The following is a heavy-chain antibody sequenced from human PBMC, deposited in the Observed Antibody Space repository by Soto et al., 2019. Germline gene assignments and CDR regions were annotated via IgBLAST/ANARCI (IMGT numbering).Heavy chain of an antibody. CDR3: ARRPFYDTSPWFDP. V-gene: IGHV2-5*02. D-gene: IGHD3-22*01. CDR2: IYWDDDK. CDR1: GFSLSTSGVG. Sequence: QITLKESGPTLVKPTQTLTLTCTFSGFSLSTSGVGVGWIRQPPGKALEWLALIYWDDDKRYSPSLKSRLTISKDTYKNQVVLTMTNMGPVDTATYYCARRPFYDTSPWFDPWGKGTLVTVSS. J-gene: IGHJ5*02.